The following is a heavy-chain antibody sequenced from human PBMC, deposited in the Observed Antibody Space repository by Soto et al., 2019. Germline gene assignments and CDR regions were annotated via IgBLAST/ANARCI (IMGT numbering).Heavy chain of an antibody. CDR2: VSHDGRNT. CDR3: AKGGRQWLVTSDFNY. V-gene: IGHV3-30*18. J-gene: IGHJ4*02. D-gene: IGHD6-19*01. CDR1: GFTFSAYA. Sequence: VQLVESGGGVVQPGRSLRLSCAASGFTFSAYAMHWFRQSPGKGLEWVAVVSHDGRNTHYADSVKGRFTISRDSSKNTVSLEMTRLRAEDTAVYYCAKGGRQWLVTSDFNYWGQGALVTVSS.